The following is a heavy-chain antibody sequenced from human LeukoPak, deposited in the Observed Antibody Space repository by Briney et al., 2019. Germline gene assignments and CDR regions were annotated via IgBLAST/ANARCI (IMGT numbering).Heavy chain of an antibody. J-gene: IGHJ6*02. CDR3: ARRLFGSQTVAGRSVPRRYYYYGMDV. Sequence: GGSLRLSCTASGFSFSGHWMHWARQLPGKGLEWVSSISSSSSYIYYADSVKGRFTISRDNAKNSLYLQMNSLRAEDTAVYYCARRLFGSQTVAGRSVPRRYYYYGMDVWGQGTTVTVSS. CDR1: GFSFSGHW. D-gene: IGHD6-19*01. V-gene: IGHV3-21*01. CDR2: ISSSSSYI.